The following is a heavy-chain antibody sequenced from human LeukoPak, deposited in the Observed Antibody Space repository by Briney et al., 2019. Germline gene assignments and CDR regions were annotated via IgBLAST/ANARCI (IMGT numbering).Heavy chain of an antibody. J-gene: IGHJ4*02. CDR1: GFMFSSYA. CDR2: ISGNGGST. Sequence: GGSLRLSCAASGFMFSSYAMSWVRQAPGKGLEWVSAISGNGGSTYYADSVKGRFTVSRDNSKNTLYLQMNSLRAEDTAVYYCAKYRSAWSFDYWGQGTLVTVSS. V-gene: IGHV3-23*01. CDR3: AKYRSAWSFDY. D-gene: IGHD6-13*01.